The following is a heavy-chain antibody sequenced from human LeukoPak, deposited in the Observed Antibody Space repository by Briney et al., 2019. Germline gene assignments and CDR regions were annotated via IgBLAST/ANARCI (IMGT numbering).Heavy chain of an antibody. CDR1: GYTLIELS. CDR2: FDPEDGET. V-gene: IGHV1-24*01. J-gene: IGHJ4*02. Sequence: GSVKVSCKVSGYTLIELSMHWVRQAPGKGVEWVGGFDPEDGETIYAQNFRGRVTMTQDTSTDTVYVELSSLRSEDTAVYFCSTDSTNCGRDCYFYWGQGTLVTVSS. CDR3: STDSTNCGRDCYFY. D-gene: IGHD2-21*02.